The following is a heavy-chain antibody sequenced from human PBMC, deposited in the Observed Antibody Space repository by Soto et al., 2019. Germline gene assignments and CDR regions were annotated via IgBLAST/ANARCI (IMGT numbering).Heavy chain of an antibody. V-gene: IGHV3-15*01. J-gene: IGHJ4*02. D-gene: IGHD2-15*01. CDR3: TTEGNPAHGYCSGGSCLEYYFDY. CDR1: GFTFSNAW. CDR2: IKSKTDGGTT. Sequence: GGSLRLSCAASGFTFSNAWMSWVRQAPGKGLEWVGRIKSKTDGGTTDYAAPVKGRFTISRDDSKNTLYLQMNSLKTEDTAVYYCTTEGNPAHGYCSGGSCLEYYFDYWGQGTLVTVSS.